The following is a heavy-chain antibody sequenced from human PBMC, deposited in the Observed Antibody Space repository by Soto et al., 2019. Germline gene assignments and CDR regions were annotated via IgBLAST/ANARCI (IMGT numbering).Heavy chain of an antibody. CDR1: GVPISSSAYH. V-gene: IGHV4-31*03. J-gene: IGHJ4*02. CDR2: LSRSAT. Sequence: QVQLQESGPGLVKPSQTLSLTCTVFGVPISSSAYHWGWGRQHPGGGLEWIGYLSRSATYYNPSLQSRLNISTDTAKNQFSLKLNSVTAADTALYSWATYREVAGGTDYWGQRTLVTVSS. CDR3: ATYREVAGGTDY. D-gene: IGHD6-13*01.